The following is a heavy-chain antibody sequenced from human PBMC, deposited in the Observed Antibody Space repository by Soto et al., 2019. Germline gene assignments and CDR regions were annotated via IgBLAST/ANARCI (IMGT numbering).Heavy chain of an antibody. D-gene: IGHD2-2*01. CDR3: ARDFPRYCSSTSCHPLYYYYGMDV. CDR1: GYTFTSYG. J-gene: IGHJ6*02. CDR2: ISAYNGNT. V-gene: IGHV1-18*01. Sequence: QVQLVQSGAEVKKPGASVKVSCKASGYTFTSYGISWVRQAPGQGLEWMGWISAYNGNTNYAQKLQGRVTMTTDTSTSTAYMELRSLRSDDTAVYYCARDFPRYCSSTSCHPLYYYYGMDVWGQGTTVTVSS.